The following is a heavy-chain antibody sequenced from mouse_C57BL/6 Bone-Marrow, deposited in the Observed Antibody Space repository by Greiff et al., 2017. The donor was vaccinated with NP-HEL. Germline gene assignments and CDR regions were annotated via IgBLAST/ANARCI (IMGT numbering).Heavy chain of an antibody. D-gene: IGHD2-3*01. J-gene: IGHJ1*03. CDR3: ARNDDGYYWYFDV. CDR2: ILPSIGRT. V-gene: IGHV15-2*01. Sequence: VQLKQSGSELRSPGSSVKLSCKDFDSEVFPIAYMSWVRQKPGHGFEWIGGILPSIGRTIYGEKFEDKATLDADTLSNTAYLELNSLTSEDSAIYYCARNDDGYYWYFDVWGTGTTVTVSS. CDR1: DSEVFPIAY.